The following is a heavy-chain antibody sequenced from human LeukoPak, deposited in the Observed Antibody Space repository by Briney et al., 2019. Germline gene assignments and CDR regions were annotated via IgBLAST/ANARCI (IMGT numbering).Heavy chain of an antibody. V-gene: IGHV3-11*01. Sequence: GGSLRLSCAACGFTFSDYYMSWLRQAPGKGLEGVSYISSSGSTIYYADSVKGRFTISRDNAKNSLYLQMNTLRAEDTAVYYCARGDYYASGSYYPTPDYWGQGTLVTAPS. CDR3: ARGDYYASGSYYPTPDY. D-gene: IGHD3-10*01. J-gene: IGHJ4*02. CDR1: GFTFSDYY. CDR2: ISSSGSTI.